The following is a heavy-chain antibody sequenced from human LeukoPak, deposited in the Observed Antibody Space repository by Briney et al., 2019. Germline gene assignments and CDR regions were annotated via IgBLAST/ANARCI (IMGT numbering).Heavy chain of an antibody. CDR2: ISGSGDSR. J-gene: IGHJ4*02. CDR1: GFTVSSNY. Sequence: GGSLRLSCAASGFTVSSNYMSWVRQAPGKGLEWVSAISGSGDSRYYADSVKGRFTISRDNSKDTLYLQMNSLRDEDTAVYYCAKDRGSYIRIFDYWGQGTLVTVSS. D-gene: IGHD1-26*01. V-gene: IGHV3-23*01. CDR3: AKDRGSYIRIFDY.